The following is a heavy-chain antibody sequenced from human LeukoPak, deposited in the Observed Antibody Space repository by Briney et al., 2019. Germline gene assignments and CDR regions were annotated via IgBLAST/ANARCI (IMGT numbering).Heavy chain of an antibody. CDR1: GGTFSSYA. CDR3: ARDRRSGWLQPRWLAFDI. J-gene: IGHJ3*02. CDR2: IIPIFGTA. V-gene: IGHV1-69*13. Sequence: SVKVSCKASGGTFSSYAISWVRQAPGQGLEWMGGIIPIFGTANYAQKFQGRVTITADESTSTAYMELSSLRPEDTAVYYCARDRRSGWLQPRWLAFDIWGQGTMVTVSS. D-gene: IGHD5-24*01.